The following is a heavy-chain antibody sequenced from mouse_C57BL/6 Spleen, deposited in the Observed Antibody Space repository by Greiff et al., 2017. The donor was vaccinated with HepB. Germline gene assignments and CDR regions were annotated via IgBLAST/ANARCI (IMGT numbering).Heavy chain of an antibody. CDR2: IYPRDGST. CDR3: ARPYYYGSSFFDY. J-gene: IGHJ2*01. D-gene: IGHD1-1*01. Sequence: VQLQQSDAELVKPGASVKISCKVSGYTFTDHTIHWMKQRPEQGLEWIGYIYPRDGSTKYNEKFKGKATLTADKSSSTAYMQLNSLTSADSAVYFCARPYYYGSSFFDYWGQGTTLTVSS. CDR1: GYTFTDHT. V-gene: IGHV1-78*01.